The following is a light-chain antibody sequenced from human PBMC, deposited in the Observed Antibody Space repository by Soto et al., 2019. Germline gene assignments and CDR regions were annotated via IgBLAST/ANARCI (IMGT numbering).Light chain of an antibody. CDR2: EVT. CDR3: SSYASSNNFYFV. V-gene: IGLV2-8*01. Sequence: QSALTQPPSASGSPGQSVTISCTGTSSDVGGYNYVSWYQQYPGRAPKLMIYEVTKRPSGVPDRFSCSKSGNTASLTVSGLQAEDEADYYCSSYASSNNFYFVFGGGTQLTVL. J-gene: IGLJ3*02. CDR1: SSDVGGYNY.